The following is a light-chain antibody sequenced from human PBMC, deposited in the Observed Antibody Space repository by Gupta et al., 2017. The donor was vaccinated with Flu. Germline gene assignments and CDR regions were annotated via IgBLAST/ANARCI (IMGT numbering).Light chain of an antibody. Sequence: DIQMTQSPSSLSASVGDRVTITCRASQSVSGYLNWYQRKAGTAPKLLISATSTLQSGVPSRFSGGGSGTDFTLSISRLQRDDFAVYYFQQSDNTPYSFGQCTKLEI. V-gene: IGKV1-39*01. CDR1: QSVSGY. J-gene: IGKJ2*03. CDR3: QQSDNTPYS. CDR2: ATS.